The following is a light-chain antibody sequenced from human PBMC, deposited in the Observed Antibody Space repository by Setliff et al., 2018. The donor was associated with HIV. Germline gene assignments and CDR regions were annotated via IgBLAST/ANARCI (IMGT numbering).Light chain of an antibody. CDR3: SSYTSSSPYV. Sequence: LTQPASVSGSPGQSITISCTGTSSDVGGYNYVSWYQQHPGKAPKLMIYEVSNRPSGVSNRFSGSKSGNTASLTISGLQAEDEADYYCSSYTSSSPYVFGTGTKVTVL. CDR2: EVS. CDR1: SSDVGGYNY. V-gene: IGLV2-14*01. J-gene: IGLJ1*01.